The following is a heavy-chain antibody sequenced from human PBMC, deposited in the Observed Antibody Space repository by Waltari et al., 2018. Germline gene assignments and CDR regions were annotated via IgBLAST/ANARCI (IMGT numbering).Heavy chain of an antibody. V-gene: IGHV1-2*02. J-gene: IGHJ4*02. CDR3: ARCLAGLRFLQWLHFDS. Sequence: VQSGAEVKKPGASVKVSCKASGYIFTGYYMHWVRQAPGQGLEWMGWINPNSGGTNYAQRFQGRVTMTRDTSTSTVYMELSSLRSDDTAVYYCARCLAGLRFLQWLHFDSWGQGTLVTVSS. CDR2: INPNSGGT. D-gene: IGHD3-3*01. CDR1: GYIFTGYY.